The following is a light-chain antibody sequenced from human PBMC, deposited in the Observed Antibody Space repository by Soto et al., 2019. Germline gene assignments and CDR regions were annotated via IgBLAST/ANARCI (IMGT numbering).Light chain of an antibody. V-gene: IGLV2-8*01. CDR2: EVN. CDR3: AAWDDSLSAWV. J-gene: IGLJ3*02. Sequence: QSVLTQPPSASGSPGQSVTISCTGSSSDVGGYSYVSWYQQRPGKAPKLLIYEVNKRPSGVPDRFSGSKSGNTASLTVSGLQAEDEADYYCAAWDDSLSAWVFGGGTKVTVL. CDR1: SSDVGGYSY.